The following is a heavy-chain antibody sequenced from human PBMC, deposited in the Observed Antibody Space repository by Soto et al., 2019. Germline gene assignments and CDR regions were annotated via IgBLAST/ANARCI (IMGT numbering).Heavy chain of an antibody. J-gene: IGHJ5*02. CDR2: ISTNTGHT. V-gene: IGHV1-18*04. D-gene: IGHD3-16*02. CDR3: AREEYRQVDH. Sequence: QVQLVQSGAEVKKPGASVKVSCKASGYTFTNYGLSWVRQAPGQGLEWMGWISTNTGHTDYARNLRGRVTMTTDASTTTAYMELRRLTSDDTAIYFWAREEYRQVDHWGQGTLVTVSS. CDR1: GYTFTNYG.